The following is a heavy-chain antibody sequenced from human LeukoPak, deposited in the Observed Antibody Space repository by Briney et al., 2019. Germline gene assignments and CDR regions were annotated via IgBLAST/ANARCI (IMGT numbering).Heavy chain of an antibody. V-gene: IGHV4-59*01. CDR2: IYYSGST. CDR3: ARADYYDSSGPPGAFDI. CDR1: GGSISSYY. J-gene: IGHJ3*02. Sequence: SETLSLTCTVPGGSISSYYWSWIRQPPGKGLEWIGYIYYSGSTNYNPSLKSRVTISVDTSKNQFSLKLSSVTAADTAVYYCARADYYDSSGPPGAFDIWGQGTMVTVSS. D-gene: IGHD3-22*01.